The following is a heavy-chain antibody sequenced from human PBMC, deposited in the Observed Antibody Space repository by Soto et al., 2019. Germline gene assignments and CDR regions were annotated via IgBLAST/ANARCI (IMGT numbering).Heavy chain of an antibody. J-gene: IGHJ4*02. CDR2: ISAYNGNT. D-gene: IGHD1-26*01. CDR1: GYTFTSYG. V-gene: IGHV1-18*01. Sequence: QVQLVQSGAEVKKPGASVKVSCKASGYTFTSYGISWVRQAPGQGLEWMGWISAYNGNTNYAQKLQGRVTMTTDTSTRTAYLELRSLRSDDTAVYYCARDSMLMGATPLNYWGQGTLVTVSS. CDR3: ARDSMLMGATPLNY.